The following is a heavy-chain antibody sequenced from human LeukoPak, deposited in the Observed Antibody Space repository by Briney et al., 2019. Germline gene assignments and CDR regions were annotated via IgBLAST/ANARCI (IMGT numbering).Heavy chain of an antibody. V-gene: IGHV4-39*01. CDR1: GFSLSTSGVG. CDR3: VRRTSGSYSDY. CDR2: ISYSGSTT. Sequence: ESGPTLVKPTQTLTLTFTFSGFSLSTSGVGVGWIRQPPGKGLEWIATISYSGSTTSYNPSLKSRVTISVDTSKNQFSLKLNSVTAADTAVYYCVRRTSGSYSDYWGQGTLVTVSS. D-gene: IGHD1-26*01. J-gene: IGHJ4*02.